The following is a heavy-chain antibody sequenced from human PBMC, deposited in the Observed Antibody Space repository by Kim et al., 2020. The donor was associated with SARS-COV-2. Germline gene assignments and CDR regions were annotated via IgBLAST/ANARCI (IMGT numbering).Heavy chain of an antibody. Sequence: GGSLRLSCAASGFTFGDYAMHWVRQAPGKGLEWVSSISWNSGSIGYADSVKGRFTISRDNAKNSLYLQMNSLRAEDTAFYYCAKVRNSYTYGYDYWGQGTLVTVSS. CDR3: AKVRNSYTYGYDY. V-gene: IGHV3-9*01. J-gene: IGHJ4*02. CDR2: ISWNSGSI. D-gene: IGHD5-18*01. CDR1: GFTFGDYA.